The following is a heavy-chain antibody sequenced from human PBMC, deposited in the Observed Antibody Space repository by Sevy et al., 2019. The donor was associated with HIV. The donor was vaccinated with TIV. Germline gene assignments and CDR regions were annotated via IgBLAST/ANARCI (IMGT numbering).Heavy chain of an antibody. CDR3: VRDEWELLDY. CDR1: GFTFSTYA. V-gene: IGHV3-30*04. Sequence: GGSLRLSCAASGFTFSTYAIHWVRQAPGKGLEWVALISYDGSNKYYTDSVKGRFTISRDNSNNTLFLQMNSLGVEDTAVYYCVRDEWELLDYWGQRTLVTGSS. CDR2: ISYDGSNK. J-gene: IGHJ4*02. D-gene: IGHD1-7*01.